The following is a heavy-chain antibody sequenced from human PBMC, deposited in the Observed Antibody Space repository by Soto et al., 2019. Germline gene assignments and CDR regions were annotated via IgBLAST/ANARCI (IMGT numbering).Heavy chain of an antibody. CDR2: ISWNSVSI. CDR1: GFTFDDYA. Sequence: GGSLRLSCAASGFTFDDYAMHWVRQAPGKGLEWVSGISWNSVSIGYADSEGRFTISRDNAKNSLYLQMNSLRTEDTALYYCTKDTGSSWYGALSNWGQGTLVTVSS. D-gene: IGHD6-13*01. V-gene: IGHV3-9*01. CDR3: TKDTGSSWYGALSN. J-gene: IGHJ4*02.